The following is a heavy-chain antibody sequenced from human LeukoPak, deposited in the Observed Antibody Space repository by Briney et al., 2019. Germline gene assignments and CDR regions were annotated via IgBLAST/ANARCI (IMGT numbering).Heavy chain of an antibody. CDR2: ISYSGTT. D-gene: IGHD3-10*01. CDR3: AANSADYNTLGSSYKV. J-gene: IGHJ4*02. V-gene: IGHV4-39*01. Sequence: SETLSLTCTVSGASISSSPYYWGWIRQSPGTGLEWIGSISYSGTTYYNPSLKSRVTISVDTSKNQFSLKLSSVTAADTAVYYCAANSADYNTLGSSYKVWGQGTLVTASS. CDR1: GASISSSPYY.